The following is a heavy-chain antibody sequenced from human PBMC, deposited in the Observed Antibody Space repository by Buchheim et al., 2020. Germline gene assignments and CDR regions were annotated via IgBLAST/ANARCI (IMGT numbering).Heavy chain of an antibody. D-gene: IGHD6-13*01. V-gene: IGHV3-30*18. CDR1: GFTFSSYG. CDR2: ISYDGSNK. Sequence: QVQLVESGGGVVQPGRSLRLSCAASGFTFSSYGMHWVRQAPGKGLEWVAVISYDGSNKYYADSVKGRFTIYSDNSKNTLYLQMNSLRAEDTAVYYCAKVGGYSSSWYLYYYYMDVWGKGTT. CDR3: AKVGGYSSSWYLYYYYMDV. J-gene: IGHJ6*03.